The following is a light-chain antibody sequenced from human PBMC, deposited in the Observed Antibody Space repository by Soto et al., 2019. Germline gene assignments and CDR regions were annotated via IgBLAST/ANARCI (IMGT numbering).Light chain of an antibody. J-gene: IGLJ2*01. V-gene: IGLV2-14*03. CDR1: TSDIGAYNY. Sequence: QYALAQPASVSGSPGQSITIPCTGTTSDIGAYNYVSWYQQHPDKAPKLMIYDVTYRPSGVSSRFSGSKSGNTASLTISGLQAEDEADYFCSSYTSTNTVVFGGGTKLTVL. CDR3: SSYTSTNTVV. CDR2: DVT.